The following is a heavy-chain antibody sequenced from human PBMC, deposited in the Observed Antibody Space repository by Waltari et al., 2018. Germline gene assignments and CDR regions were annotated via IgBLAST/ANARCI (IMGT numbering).Heavy chain of an antibody. J-gene: IGHJ4*02. V-gene: IGHV4-61*09. Sequence: QVQLQESGPGLVKPSQTLSLTCTVSGGSISSGSYYWSWLRQPAGKGLEWIGYIYTSGSTNYNPSLKSRVTISVDTSKNQFSLKLSSVTAADTAVYYCARGSYGSGSYACWGQGTLVTVSS. CDR2: IYTSGST. CDR3: ARGSYGSGSYAC. D-gene: IGHD3-10*01. CDR1: GGSISSGSYY.